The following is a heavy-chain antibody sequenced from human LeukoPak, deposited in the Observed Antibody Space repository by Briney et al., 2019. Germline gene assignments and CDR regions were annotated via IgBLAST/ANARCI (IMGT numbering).Heavy chain of an antibody. CDR2: IKQDGSEK. CDR3: ARDSVP. J-gene: IGHJ5*02. CDR1: GSTFSNYW. V-gene: IGHV3-7*01. Sequence: PGGSLRLSCAASGSTFSNYWMSWVRQAPGKGLECVANIKQDGSEKYYVDSVKGRFTISRDNAKNSLYLQMNSLRAEDTAVYYCARDSVPWGQGTLVTVSS.